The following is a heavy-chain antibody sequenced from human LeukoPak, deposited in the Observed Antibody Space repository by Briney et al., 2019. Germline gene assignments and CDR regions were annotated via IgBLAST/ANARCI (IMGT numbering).Heavy chain of an antibody. CDR2: INAYNGDT. CDR3: AREYVRGLYYYYMDV. J-gene: IGHJ6*03. V-gene: IGHV1-18*01. D-gene: IGHD3-10*01. Sequence: GASVKVSCKASNYTFTSYGISWVRQAPGQGLEWMAWINAYNGDTNYAQKLQGRVTLTTDTSTSTAYMELSSLRSGDTAVYYCAREYVRGLYYYYMDVWGKGTTVTVSS. CDR1: NYTFTSYG.